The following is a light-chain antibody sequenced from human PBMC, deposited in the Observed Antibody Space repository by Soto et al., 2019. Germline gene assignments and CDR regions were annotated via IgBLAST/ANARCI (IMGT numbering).Light chain of an antibody. CDR1: QSISSY. Sequence: IQMTQSPSALSASVGDRVTITCRASQSISSYLNWYQQKVGKAPKLLIYASTNLLTGVPSRFSGRGAGTDFTLTISRLQPEDFATYYCQQTYDTPLTFGQGTRLEI. V-gene: IGKV1-39*01. CDR3: QQTYDTPLT. J-gene: IGKJ5*01. CDR2: AST.